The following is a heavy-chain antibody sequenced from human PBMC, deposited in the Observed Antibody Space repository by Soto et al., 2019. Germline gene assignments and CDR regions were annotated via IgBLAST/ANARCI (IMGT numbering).Heavy chain of an antibody. D-gene: IGHD1-1*01. Sequence: QVQLQESGPGLVKPSQTLSLTCTVSGGSISSGGYYWSWIRQHPGKGLEWIGYIYYSGSTYYNPSLKSRVTISVDTSKNQFSRKLSSVTAADTAVYYCARDRGLSDNWNDGHAFDIWGQGTMVTVSS. V-gene: IGHV4-31*03. J-gene: IGHJ3*02. CDR1: GGSISSGGYY. CDR3: ARDRGLSDNWNDGHAFDI. CDR2: IYYSGST.